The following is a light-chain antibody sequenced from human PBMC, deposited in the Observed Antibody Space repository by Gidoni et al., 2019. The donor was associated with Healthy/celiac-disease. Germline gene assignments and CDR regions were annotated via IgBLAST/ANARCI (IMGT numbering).Light chain of an antibody. CDR2: LGS. CDR1: QSLLHSNGYNY. CDR3: MQARQTPRT. Sequence: DIVMTQSPLSLHVTPGEPASISCRSSQSLLHSNGYNYLDWYLQKPGQSPQLLIYLGSNRASGVPDRFSGSGSGTDFTLKISRVEAEDVGVYYCMQARQTPRTFGQGTKVEIK. J-gene: IGKJ1*01. V-gene: IGKV2-28*01.